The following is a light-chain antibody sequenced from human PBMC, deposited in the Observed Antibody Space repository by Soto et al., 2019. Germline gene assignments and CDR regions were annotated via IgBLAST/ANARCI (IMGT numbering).Light chain of an antibody. CDR2: WAS. V-gene: IGKV4-1*01. Sequence: DIVLTQSPDSLAVSLGESATINWKSSQSVLYSANNRNYLAWYQKRLGQPAKLLFYWASTRESGVPDRFSGSGSGTDFTLTISSLQAEDGAVYYCQQYYSAPLTFGGGTKVDI. J-gene: IGKJ4*01. CDR3: QQYYSAPLT. CDR1: QSVLYSANNRNY.